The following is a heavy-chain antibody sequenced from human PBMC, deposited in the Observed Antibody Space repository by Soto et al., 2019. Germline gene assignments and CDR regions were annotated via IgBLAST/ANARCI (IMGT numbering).Heavy chain of an antibody. CDR1: GGTFSSYA. V-gene: IGHV1-69*12. Sequence: QVQLVQSGAEVKKPGSSVKVSCKASGGTFSSYAISWVRQAPGQGLEWMGGIIAIFGTANYAQKFQGRVTSTADESTNTAYMELSSLRSEDTAVYYCARQTKDRSYADCDYWGQGNLVTVSS. D-gene: IGHD2-2*01. CDR3: ARQTKDRSYADCDY. J-gene: IGHJ4*02. CDR2: IIAIFGTA.